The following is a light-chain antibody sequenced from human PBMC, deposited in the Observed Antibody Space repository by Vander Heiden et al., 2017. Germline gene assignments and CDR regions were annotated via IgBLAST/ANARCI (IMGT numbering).Light chain of an antibody. CDR3: QSYDSSLSGWV. V-gene: IGLV1-40*01. CDR2: GNS. CDR1: SSHIGAGYD. J-gene: IGLJ3*02. Sequence: QSVLTQPPPVSGAPGQRVTISCTGSSSHIGAGYDVHWYQQLPGTAPKLLIYGNSNRPSGVPDRFSGSKSGTSASLAITGLQAEDEADYYCQSYDSSLSGWVFGGGTKLTVL.